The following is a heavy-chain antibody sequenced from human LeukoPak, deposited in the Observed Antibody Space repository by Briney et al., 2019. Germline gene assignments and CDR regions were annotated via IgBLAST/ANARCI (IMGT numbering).Heavy chain of an antibody. D-gene: IGHD4-17*01. Sequence: ASVKISCKASGYTFTGYYMHWVRQAPGQGLEWMGWINPNSGGTNYAQKFQGRVTMTRDTSISTAYMELSRLRSDDTAVYYCARSYGDYANYYYYYMDVWGKGTTVTVSS. CDR2: INPNSGGT. J-gene: IGHJ6*03. CDR3: ARSYGDYANYYYYYMDV. CDR1: GYTFTGYY. V-gene: IGHV1-2*02.